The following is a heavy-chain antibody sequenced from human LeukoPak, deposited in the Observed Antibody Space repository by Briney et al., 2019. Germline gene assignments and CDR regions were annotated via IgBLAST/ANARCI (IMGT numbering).Heavy chain of an antibody. J-gene: IGHJ5*02. V-gene: IGHV4-59*12. CDR3: ARATYYDFWSGFMVLWFDP. Sequence: SSETLSLTCTVSGGSISSYSWSWIRQPPGKGLEWIGYIYYSGSTYYNPSLKSRVTISVDTSKNQFSLKLSSVTAADTAVYYCARATYYDFWSGFMVLWFDPWGQGTLVTVSS. CDR2: IYYSGST. D-gene: IGHD3-3*01. CDR1: GGSISSYS.